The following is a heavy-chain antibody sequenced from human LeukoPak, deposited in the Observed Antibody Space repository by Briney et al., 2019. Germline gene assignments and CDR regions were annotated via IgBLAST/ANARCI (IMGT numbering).Heavy chain of an antibody. J-gene: IGHJ6*02. CDR3: ARDGYGSGAGPQNYYYYGMDV. Sequence: ASVKVSCKASGYTFTSYGISWVRQAPGQGLEWMGWISAYNGNTNYAQKLQGRVTMTTDTSTGTAYMELRSLRSDDTAVYYCARDGYGSGAGPQNYYYYGMDVWGQGTTVAVSS. CDR2: ISAYNGNT. CDR1: GYTFTSYG. V-gene: IGHV1-18*01. D-gene: IGHD3-10*01.